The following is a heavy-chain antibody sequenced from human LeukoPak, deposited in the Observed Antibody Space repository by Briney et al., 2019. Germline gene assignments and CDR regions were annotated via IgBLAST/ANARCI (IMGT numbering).Heavy chain of an antibody. V-gene: IGHV4-59*01. CDR1: GGSISNYY. J-gene: IGHJ4*02. CDR2: IYYSGTT. D-gene: IGHD1-26*01. CDR3: ARGSPTPDY. Sequence: SETLSLTCSVSGGSISNYYWSWIRQPPGKGLEWIGCIYYSGTTNYNPSLKSRVTLSVDTSKNQFSLRLTSVTAADTAVYFCARGSPTPDYWGQGTLVTVSS.